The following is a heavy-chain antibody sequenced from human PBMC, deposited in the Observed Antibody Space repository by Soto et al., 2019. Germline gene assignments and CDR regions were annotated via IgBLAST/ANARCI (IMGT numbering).Heavy chain of an antibody. Sequence: PSETLSLTCTVSGGSISSSSYYWGWIRQPPGKGLEWIGSIYYSGSTYYTPSLKGRVTISVDTSKNQFSLKLSSVTAADTAVYYCARAFDFWSGSYYFDYWGQGTLVTVSS. D-gene: IGHD3-3*01. J-gene: IGHJ4*02. V-gene: IGHV4-39*01. CDR2: IYYSGST. CDR3: ARAFDFWSGSYYFDY. CDR1: GGSISSSSYY.